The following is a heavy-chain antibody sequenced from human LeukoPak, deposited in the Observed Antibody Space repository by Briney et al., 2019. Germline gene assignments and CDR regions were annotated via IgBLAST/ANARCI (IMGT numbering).Heavy chain of an antibody. CDR3: TTQGFVGGSRTFFDY. D-gene: IGHD3-16*01. CDR1: GFTVTNAW. CDR2: IKSKSDGGTT. Sequence: GGSLRLPCVASGFTVTNAWMSWVRQAPGKGPERVGRIKSKSDGGTTDYDAPVKGRFIISREDSKNTLYLQMNSLRSEDTAVYYCTTQGFVGGSRTFFDYWGQGTLVTVSS. J-gene: IGHJ4*02. V-gene: IGHV3-15*01.